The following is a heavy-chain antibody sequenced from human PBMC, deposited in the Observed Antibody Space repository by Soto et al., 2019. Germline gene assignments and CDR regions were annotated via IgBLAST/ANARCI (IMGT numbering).Heavy chain of an antibody. V-gene: IGHV3-21*01. J-gene: IGHJ4*02. CDR1: GFNFNNYG. Sequence: PGESLRLSCAVSGFNFNNYGINWVGQAPGKGLEWVSSVSKSDYTYYADSVKGRFTISRDNAKNSVSLQMNTLRAEDTAVYYCAREDSIIIPAVSDFWGQGTLVTVSS. D-gene: IGHD2-2*01. CDR2: VSKSDYT. CDR3: AREDSIIIPAVSDF.